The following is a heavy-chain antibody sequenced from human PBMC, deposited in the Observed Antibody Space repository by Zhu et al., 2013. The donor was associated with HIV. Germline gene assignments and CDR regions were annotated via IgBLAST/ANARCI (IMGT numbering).Heavy chain of an antibody. CDR3: TRGRFVYGDILTF. V-gene: IGHV1-8*01. J-gene: IGHJ4*02. Sequence: QVQLVQSGADVMEPGTSVKVSCKASGYTFTNYDIHWVRQATGQGLEWMGWMNPKSGNTGYAQKFQGRITMTRNTSITTAYMLLSSLTFEDTALYYCTRGRFVYGDILTFWGQGTPVTVSS. CDR2: MNPKSGNT. D-gene: IGHD4-17*01. CDR1: GYTFTNYD.